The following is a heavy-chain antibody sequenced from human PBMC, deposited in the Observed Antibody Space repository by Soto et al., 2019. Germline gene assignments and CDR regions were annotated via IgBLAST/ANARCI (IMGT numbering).Heavy chain of an antibody. CDR3: ARSSVLLWFGKLKCYFDY. J-gene: IGHJ4*02. Sequence: ASVKVSCKASGYTFTNYAIHWVRQAPGQNLEWMGWISAVNGNTKYSQRFQGRVTFTSDTSASTAYMELSSLRSEDTAVYYCARSSVLLWFGKLKCYFDYWGQGTLVTVSS. CDR1: GYTFTNYA. D-gene: IGHD3-10*01. V-gene: IGHV1-3*01. CDR2: ISAVNGNT.